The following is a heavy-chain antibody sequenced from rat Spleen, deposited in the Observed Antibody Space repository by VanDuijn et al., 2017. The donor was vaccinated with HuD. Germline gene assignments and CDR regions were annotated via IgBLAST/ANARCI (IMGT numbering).Heavy chain of an antibody. J-gene: IGHJ2*01. V-gene: IGHV5S23*01. CDR3: ARRYYDAPFDY. CDR1: GFTFTHFY. CDR2: ITHNGVTT. D-gene: IGHD1-12*01. Sequence: EVQLVESGGGFVQPGGSLKLSCAASGFTFTHFYMAWVRQAPTKGLEWVASITHNGVTTYYRDSVKGRFTLSRDNTKSTLYLQMDSLRSEDTATYFCARRYYDAPFDYWGQGVTVTVSS.